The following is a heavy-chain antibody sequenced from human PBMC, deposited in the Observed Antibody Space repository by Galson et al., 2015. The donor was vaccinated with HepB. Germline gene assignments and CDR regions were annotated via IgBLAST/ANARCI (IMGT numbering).Heavy chain of an antibody. CDR2: ISYDGSNK. CDR3: AKDRTGSGWYEWFDP. Sequence: SLRLSCAASGFTFSSYGMHWVRQAPGKGLEWVAVISYDGSNKYYADSVKGRFTISRDNSKNTLYLQMNSLRAEDTAVYYCAKDRTGSGWYEWFDPWGQGTLVTVSP. CDR1: GFTFSSYG. V-gene: IGHV3-30*18. D-gene: IGHD6-19*01. J-gene: IGHJ5*02.